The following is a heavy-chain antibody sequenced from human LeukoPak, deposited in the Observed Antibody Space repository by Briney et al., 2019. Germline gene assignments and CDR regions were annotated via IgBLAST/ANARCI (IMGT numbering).Heavy chain of an antibody. D-gene: IGHD2-2*01. J-gene: IGHJ6*02. CDR1: GFTFSSYA. CDR3: AKGVRVCSSTSCLPLKYYYYGMDV. Sequence: PGGSLRLSCAASGFTFSSYAMSWVRQAPGKGLEWVSAISGSGGSTYYADSVKGRFTISRDNSKNTLYLRMNSLRAEDTAVYYCAKGVRVCSSTSCLPLKYYYYGMDVWGQGTTVTVSS. CDR2: ISGSGGST. V-gene: IGHV3-23*01.